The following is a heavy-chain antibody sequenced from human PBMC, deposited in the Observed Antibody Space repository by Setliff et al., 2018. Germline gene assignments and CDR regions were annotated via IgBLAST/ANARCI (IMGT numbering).Heavy chain of an antibody. D-gene: IGHD2-2*01. CDR2: LHPNGITT. CDR1: GFTLSRFW. CDR3: ARSPRPPTSLDYVDV. V-gene: IGHV3-74*01. J-gene: IGHJ6*03. Sequence: LRLSCVTSGFTLSRFWMHWVRQVPGKGLVWVSRLHPNGITTRYADSVKGRFTIYRDMAENTLYLQMNSLRAEDTAVYYCARSPRPPTSLDYVDVWGDGTMVTVSS.